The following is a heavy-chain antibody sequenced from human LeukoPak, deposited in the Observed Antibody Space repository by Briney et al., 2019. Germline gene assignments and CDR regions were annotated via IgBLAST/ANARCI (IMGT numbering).Heavy chain of an antibody. CDR3: AREAYYYMDV. CDR1: GFTFSTYG. J-gene: IGHJ6*03. Sequence: PGGSLRLSCAASGFTFSTYGMHWVRQAPGKGLEWVAFIRYDGRNKYYADSVKGRFTISRDNAKNTLYLQMNSLRAEDTAVYYCAREAYYYMDVWGKGTTVTISS. CDR2: IRYDGRNK. V-gene: IGHV3-30*02.